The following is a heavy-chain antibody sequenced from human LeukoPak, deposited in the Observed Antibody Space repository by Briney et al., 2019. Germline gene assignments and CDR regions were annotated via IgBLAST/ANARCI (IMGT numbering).Heavy chain of an antibody. V-gene: IGHV1-46*01. D-gene: IGHD3-10*01. J-gene: IGHJ4*02. CDR1: GYIFTNYY. CDR3: ARDHGSAYYRAPRH. Sequence: ASVKVSCKASGYIFTNYYMHWVGQAPGQGLEWMGTINPSGGSTTYAQKFQGRVTMTRDTSTSTVYMELSSLRSEDTAVYYCARDHGSAYYRAPRHWGQGTLVTVSS. CDR2: INPSGGST.